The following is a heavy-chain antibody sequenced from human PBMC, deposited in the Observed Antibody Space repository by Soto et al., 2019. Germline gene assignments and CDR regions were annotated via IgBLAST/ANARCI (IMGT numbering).Heavy chain of an antibody. CDR1: GGTFSSYA. V-gene: IGHV1-69*01. CDR2: IIPIFGTA. D-gene: IGHD2-2*01. Sequence: QVQLVQSGAEVKKPGSSVKVSCKASGGTFSSYAISWVRQAPGQGLEWMGGIIPIFGTANYAQKFQGRVTMTADESTSTAYMELSSLRSEDTAVYYCAREECSSTSCYVGDNWFDPWGQGTLVTVSS. J-gene: IGHJ5*02. CDR3: AREECSSTSCYVGDNWFDP.